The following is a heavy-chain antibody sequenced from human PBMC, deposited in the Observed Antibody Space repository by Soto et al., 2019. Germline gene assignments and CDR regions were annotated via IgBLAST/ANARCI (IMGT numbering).Heavy chain of an antibody. CDR2: IYYSGST. J-gene: IGHJ4*02. D-gene: IGHD6-25*01. CDR3: ARHGRLFDY. V-gene: IGHV4-39*01. CDR1: GGSISSSSYY. Sequence: QLQLQESGPGLVKPSETLSLTCTVSGGSISSSSYYWGWIRQPPGKGLGWIGSIYYSGSTYYNPSLKRRTSITVDTSKNQFPLKLSSVADADTAVYYCARHGRLFDYWGQGTLVTVSS.